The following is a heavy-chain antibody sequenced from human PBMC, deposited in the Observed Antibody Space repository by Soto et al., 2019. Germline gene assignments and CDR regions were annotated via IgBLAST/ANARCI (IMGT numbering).Heavy chain of an antibody. CDR1: GGSFSGYY. V-gene: IGHV4-34*01. J-gene: IGHJ6*02. D-gene: IGHD2-2*01. CDR3: ARVYLYCSSTSCSKYYYYYGMDV. Sequence: SETLSLTCAVYGGSFSGYYWSWIRQPPGKXLEWIGEINHSGSTNYNPSLKSRVTISVDTSKNQFSLKLSSVTAADTAVYYCARVYLYCSSTSCSKYYYYYGMDVWGQGTTVTVSS. CDR2: INHSGST.